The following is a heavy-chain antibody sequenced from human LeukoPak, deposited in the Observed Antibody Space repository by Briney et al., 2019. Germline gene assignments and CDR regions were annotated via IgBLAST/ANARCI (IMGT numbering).Heavy chain of an antibody. CDR3: AGQWELLGWFDP. Sequence: TLSLTCTVSGGSISSGGYYWSWIRQHPGKGLEWIGYIYYSGSTYYNPSLKSRVTISVDTSKNQFSLKLSSVTAADTAVYYCAGQWELLGWFDPWGQGTLVTVSS. CDR1: GGSISSGGYY. D-gene: IGHD1-26*01. CDR2: IYYSGST. V-gene: IGHV4-31*03. J-gene: IGHJ5*02.